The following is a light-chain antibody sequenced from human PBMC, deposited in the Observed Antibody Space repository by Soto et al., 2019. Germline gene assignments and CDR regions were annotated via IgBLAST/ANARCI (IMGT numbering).Light chain of an antibody. V-gene: IGKV2-28*01. CDR3: MQALQSPWS. Sequence: DIVMTQSPLSLPVTPGEPASISCRSSQSLLHSNGYNYLDWYLQKPGQSPQLLIDLGSHRASGVADMCSGSITCTDFTLKIRREEAEDIGVYYCMQALQSPWSLGQGTKVEIK. J-gene: IGKJ1*01. CDR1: QSLLHSNGYNY. CDR2: LGS.